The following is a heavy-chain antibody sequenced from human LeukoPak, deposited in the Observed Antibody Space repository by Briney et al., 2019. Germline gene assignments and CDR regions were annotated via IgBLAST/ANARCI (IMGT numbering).Heavy chain of an antibody. CDR2: MNPNSGNT. CDR1: GXXXTSYD. J-gene: IGHJ5*02. Sequence: ASVKVSCQASGXXXTSYDINWVRQATGXXXXXXXXMNPNSGNTGYAQKFQGRVTMTRNTSISTAYMELSSLRSEDTAVYYCARGPVGGWLQWFPTRTFDPWGQGTLVTVSS. V-gene: IGHV1-8*01. CDR3: ARGPVGGWLQWFPTRTFDP. D-gene: IGHD5-24*01.